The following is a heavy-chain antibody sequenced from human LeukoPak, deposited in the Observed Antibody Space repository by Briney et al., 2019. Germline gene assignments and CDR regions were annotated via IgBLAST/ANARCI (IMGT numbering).Heavy chain of an antibody. V-gene: IGHV4-39*01. Sequence: SETLSLTCTVSGGSISSSSYYWGWIRQPPGKGLEWIVSIYYIGITYYNPSLASRVTILVDTSKTQFSLKLSSVTAADTAVYYCASPLGYCSSTNCYGDYWGQGTLVTVSS. CDR3: ASPLGYCSSTNCYGDY. CDR1: GGSISSSSYY. CDR2: IYYIGIT. J-gene: IGHJ4*02. D-gene: IGHD2-2*01.